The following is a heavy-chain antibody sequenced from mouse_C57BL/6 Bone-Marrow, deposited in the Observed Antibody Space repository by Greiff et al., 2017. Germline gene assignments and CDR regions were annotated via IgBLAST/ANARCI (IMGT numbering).Heavy chain of an antibody. CDR3: ARSGYDY. V-gene: IGHV1-42*01. Sequence: VQLQQSGPELVKPGASVKISCKASGYSFTGYYMNWVKQSPEKSLEWIGEINPSTGGTTYNQKFKAKATLTVDKSSSTAYMQLKSLTSEDSAVYYCARSGYDYWGQGTSVTVAS. J-gene: IGHJ4*01. CDR1: GYSFTGYY. D-gene: IGHD2-3*01. CDR2: INPSTGGT.